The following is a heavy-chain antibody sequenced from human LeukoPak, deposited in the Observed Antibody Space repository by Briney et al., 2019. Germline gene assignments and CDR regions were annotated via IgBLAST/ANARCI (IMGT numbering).Heavy chain of an antibody. V-gene: IGHV3-33*01. Sequence: GGSLRLSCAASGFTFSSYGMHWVRQAPGKGLEGVAVIWYDGSNKYYADSVKGRFTISRDNSKNTLYLQMNSLRAEDTAVYYCAREPTTNIAALDYWGQGTLVTVSS. CDR3: AREPTTNIAALDY. J-gene: IGHJ4*02. D-gene: IGHD6-13*01. CDR2: IWYDGSNK. CDR1: GFTFSSYG.